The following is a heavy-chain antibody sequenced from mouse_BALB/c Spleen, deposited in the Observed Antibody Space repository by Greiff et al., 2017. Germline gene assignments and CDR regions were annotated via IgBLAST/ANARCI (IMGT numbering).Heavy chain of an antibody. D-gene: IGHD2-1*01. CDR1: GFAFSSYD. V-gene: IGHV5-12-1*01. Sequence: EVQGVESGGGLVKPGGSLKLSCAASGFAFSSYDMSWVRQTPEKRLEWVAYISSGGGSTYYPDTVKGRFTISRDNAKNTLYLQMSSLKSEDTAMYYCARHGNSFMDYWGQGTSVTVSS. J-gene: IGHJ4*01. CDR3: ARHGNSFMDY. CDR2: ISSGGGST.